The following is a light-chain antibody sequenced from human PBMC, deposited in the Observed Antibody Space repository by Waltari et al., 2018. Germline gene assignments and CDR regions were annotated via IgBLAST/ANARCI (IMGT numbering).Light chain of an antibody. CDR3: HQYYTTPIT. V-gene: IGKV4-1*01. Sequence: DIVMTQSPDSLAVSLGERATINCKSSQTILYNTNNKNYLAWYQQKPRQPPKLLIYWASTRESGVPDLFSGSGSGTDFTLTISSLQAEDVAVYYCHQYYTTPITFGQGTRLEIK. CDR2: WAS. J-gene: IGKJ5*01. CDR1: QTILYNTNNKNY.